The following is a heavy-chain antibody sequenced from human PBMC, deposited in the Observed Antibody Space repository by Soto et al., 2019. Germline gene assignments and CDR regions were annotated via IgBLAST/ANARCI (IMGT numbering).Heavy chain of an antibody. CDR3: AKSELFRQQLAPTYVDY. D-gene: IGHD6-13*01. CDR1: GFTFSSYA. Sequence: GGSLRLSCAASGFTFSSYAMSWVRQAPGKGLEWVSAISGSGGSTYYADSVKGRFTISRDNSKNTLYLQMNSLRAEDTAVYYCAKSELFRQQLAPTYVDYWGQGTLVTVSS. CDR2: ISGSGGST. J-gene: IGHJ4*02. V-gene: IGHV3-23*01.